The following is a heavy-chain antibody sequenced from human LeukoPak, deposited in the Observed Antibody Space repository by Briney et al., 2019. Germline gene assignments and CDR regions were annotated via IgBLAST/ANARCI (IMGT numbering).Heavy chain of an antibody. Sequence: QPGGSLRLSCAASGFTFSSYSMNWVRQAPGKGLEWVSHITSSSNTIYYADSVKGRFTISRDNAKNSLYLQMNTLRDEDTAVYYCAVAFDIWGQGTMVTVSS. CDR2: ITSSSNTI. J-gene: IGHJ3*02. V-gene: IGHV3-48*02. CDR1: GFTFSSYS. CDR3: AVAFDI.